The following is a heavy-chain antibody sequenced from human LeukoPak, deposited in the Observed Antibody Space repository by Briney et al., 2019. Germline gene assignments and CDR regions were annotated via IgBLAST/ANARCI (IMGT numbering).Heavy chain of an antibody. D-gene: IGHD4-17*01. CDR3: ASTLGDNWFDP. J-gene: IGHJ5*02. Sequence: SETLSLTCTVSGGSISSYYWSWIRQPPGKGLEWIGYIYYSGSTNYNPSLKSRVTISVDTSKNQFSLKLSSVTAADTAVYYCASTLGDNWFDPWGQGTLVTVSS. CDR1: GGSISSYY. V-gene: IGHV4-59*12. CDR2: IYYSGST.